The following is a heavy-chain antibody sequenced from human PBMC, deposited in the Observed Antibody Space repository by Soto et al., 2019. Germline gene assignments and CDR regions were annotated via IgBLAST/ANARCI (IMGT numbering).Heavy chain of an antibody. V-gene: IGHV3-11*04. J-gene: IGHJ5*02. Sequence: PGGSLSLSCAASGFTFTAYCMAWVRQAPGKGLEWVAFIGETGSNKYYADSVKGRFTISRDNAKTSLYLQVNSLRAEDTAVYYCARQTGTSWFEPWGQGTLVTVSS. D-gene: IGHD1-7*01. CDR1: GFTFTAYC. CDR3: ARQTGTSWFEP. CDR2: IGETGSNK.